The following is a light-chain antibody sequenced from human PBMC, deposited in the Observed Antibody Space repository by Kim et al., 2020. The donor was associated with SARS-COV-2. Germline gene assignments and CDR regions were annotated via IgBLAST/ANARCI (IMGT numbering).Light chain of an antibody. CDR2: EVS. CDR3: SSYAGSKKYV. V-gene: IGLV2-8*01. J-gene: IGLJ1*01. Sequence: QSALTQPPSASGSPGHSVTISCTGTSNDVGGYHYVSWYQQHPGKAPKLMIYEVSKRLSGVPDRFSGSKSGNTASLTVSGLQAEDEAEYYCSSYAGSKKYVFGTGTKVTVL. CDR1: SNDVGGYHY.